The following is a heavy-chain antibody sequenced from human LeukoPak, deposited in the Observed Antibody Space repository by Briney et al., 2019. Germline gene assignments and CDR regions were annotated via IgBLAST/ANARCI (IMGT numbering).Heavy chain of an antibody. CDR2: ISGSGGST. CDR1: GFTFSSYA. J-gene: IGHJ6*02. Sequence: PGGSLRLSCTVSGFTFSSYAMSWVRQAPGKGLEWVSAISGSGGSTYYADSVKGRFTISRDNSKNTLYLQMNSLRAEDTAVYYCAKDHGNYDSSGYSYLYYYYYGMDVWGQGTTVTVSS. D-gene: IGHD3-22*01. V-gene: IGHV3-23*01. CDR3: AKDHGNYDSSGYSYLYYYYYGMDV.